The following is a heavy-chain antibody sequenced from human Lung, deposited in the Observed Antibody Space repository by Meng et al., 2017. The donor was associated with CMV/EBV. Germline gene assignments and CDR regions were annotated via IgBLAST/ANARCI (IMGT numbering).Heavy chain of an antibody. D-gene: IGHD3-10*01. CDR2: ISSGVST. Sequence: GGSXRLXCAGSGFTFKNNYMTWVRQFPGKGVEWVSVISSGVSTYYVDSVKGRFTISRDNSKNTLYLQMNSLRAEDTCVYYCTSSHFGESSLDNWGQGSMVTVSS. V-gene: IGHV3-66*02. J-gene: IGHJ4*02. CDR3: TSSHFGESSLDN. CDR1: GFTFKNNY.